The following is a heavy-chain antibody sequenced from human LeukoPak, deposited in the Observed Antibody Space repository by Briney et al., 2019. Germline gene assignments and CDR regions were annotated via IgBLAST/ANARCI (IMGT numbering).Heavy chain of an antibody. CDR3: AKGITMIVVVTEYFQH. CDR2: ISGSGGST. J-gene: IGHJ1*01. CDR1: GFTFSSYA. V-gene: IGHV3-23*01. D-gene: IGHD3-22*01. Sequence: GGSLRLSCAASGFTFSSYAMSWVRQAPGKGLEWVSAISGSGGSTYYADSVKGRFTISRDNSKNTLYLQMDSLRPEDTAVYYCAKGITMIVVVTEYFQHWGQGTLVTVSS.